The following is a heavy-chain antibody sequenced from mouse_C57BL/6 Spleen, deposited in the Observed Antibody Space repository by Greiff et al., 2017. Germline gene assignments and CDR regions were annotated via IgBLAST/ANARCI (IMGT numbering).Heavy chain of an antibody. J-gene: IGHJ2*01. V-gene: IGHV1-69*01. CDR1: GYTFTSYW. D-gene: IGHD2-4*01. CDR2: IDPSDSYT. CDR3: ARFDDSSLFDY. Sequence: VQLQQPGAELVMPGASVKLSCKASGYTFTSYWMHWVKQRPGQGLEWIGEIDPSDSYTNYNQKFKGKSTLTVDKSSSTAYMQLSSLTSEDSAVYYCARFDDSSLFDYWGQGTTLTVSS.